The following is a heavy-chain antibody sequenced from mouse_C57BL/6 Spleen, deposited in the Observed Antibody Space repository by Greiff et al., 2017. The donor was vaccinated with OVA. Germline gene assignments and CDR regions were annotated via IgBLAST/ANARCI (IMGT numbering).Heavy chain of an antibody. CDR3: ARRHSNPYYFDY. D-gene: IGHD2-5*01. V-gene: IGHV1-69*01. Sequence: QVQLQQPGAELVMPGASVKLSCKASGYTFTSYWMHWVKQRPGQGLEWIGEIDPSDSYTNYNQKFKGKSTLTVDKSSSTAYMQLSSLTSEDSAVYYCARRHSNPYYFDYWGQGTTLTVSS. J-gene: IGHJ2*01. CDR2: IDPSDSYT. CDR1: GYTFTSYW.